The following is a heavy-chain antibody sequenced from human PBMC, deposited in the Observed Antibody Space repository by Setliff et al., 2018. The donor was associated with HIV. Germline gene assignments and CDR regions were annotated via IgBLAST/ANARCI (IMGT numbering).Heavy chain of an antibody. CDR2: INPNGGST. CDR3: ARDRPGGDGYAGNFYYFDY. J-gene: IGHJ4*02. D-gene: IGHD5-12*01. Sequence: ASVKVSCKASGYTFTSHYIHWVRQAPGQGLEWMGIINPNGGSTTYAQKFQGRVTITRDTSASTAYMELSSLRSEDTAVYYCARDRPGGDGYAGNFYYFDYWGQGTLVTVSS. V-gene: IGHV1-46*01. CDR1: GYTFTSHY.